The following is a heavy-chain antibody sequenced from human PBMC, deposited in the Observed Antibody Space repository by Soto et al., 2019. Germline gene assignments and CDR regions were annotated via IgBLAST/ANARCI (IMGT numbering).Heavy chain of an antibody. CDR1: GYNFSSHW. V-gene: IGHV5-51*01. D-gene: IGHD1-1*01. Sequence: PGESLKISCKASGYNFSSHWIGWVRQMPGKGLEWMGIIYPSDSDTRYSPSFQGQVTISADKSISTAYLQWSSLKASDSAMYYCARRQEYTSTLVFDYWGLGTPVTVSS. CDR2: IYPSDSDT. J-gene: IGHJ4*02. CDR3: ARRQEYTSTLVFDY.